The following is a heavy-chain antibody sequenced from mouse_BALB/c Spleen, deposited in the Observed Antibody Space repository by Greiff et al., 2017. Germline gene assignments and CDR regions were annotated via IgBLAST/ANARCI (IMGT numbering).Heavy chain of an antibody. V-gene: IGHV3-8*02. CDR1: GDSITSGY. Sequence: EVKLQESGPSLVKPSQTLSLTCSATGDSITSGYWNWIRQFPGNKLEYMGYISDSGSTYYNPSLISRISITRDTSKNQYYLQLNSVTTEDTATYYCGSGLYYRYAMDYWGQGTSVTVSA. CDR2: ISDSGST. J-gene: IGHJ4*01. D-gene: IGHD2-14*01. CDR3: GSGLYYRYAMDY.